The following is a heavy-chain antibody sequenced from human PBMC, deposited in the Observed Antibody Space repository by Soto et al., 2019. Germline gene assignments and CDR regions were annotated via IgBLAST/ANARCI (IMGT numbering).Heavy chain of an antibody. D-gene: IGHD3-10*01. Sequence: QVTLKESGPVLVKPTETLTLTCTVSGFSLSNARMGVSWIRQPPGKALEWLAHIFSNDEKSYSTSLKSRFTISKDTSKSQVVLTMSNMDLVDTATYYCARKGSGEPVDYWGQGTLVTVSS. V-gene: IGHV2-26*01. CDR3: ARKGSGEPVDY. CDR2: IFSNDEK. J-gene: IGHJ4*02. CDR1: GFSLSNARMG.